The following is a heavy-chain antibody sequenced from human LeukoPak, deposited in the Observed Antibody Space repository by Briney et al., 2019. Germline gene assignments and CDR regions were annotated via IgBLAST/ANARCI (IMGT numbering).Heavy chain of an antibody. CDR2: ISAYNGNT. D-gene: IGHD6-19*01. CDR1: GYTFTSYG. J-gene: IGHJ5*02. V-gene: IGHV1-18*01. Sequence: ASVKVSCKASGYTFTSYGISWVRQAPGQGLEWMGWISAYNGNTNYAQKLQGRVTTTTDTSTSTAYMELRSLRSDDTAVYYCARVRKGIAVAGDWFDPWGQGTLVTVSS. CDR3: ARVRKGIAVAGDWFDP.